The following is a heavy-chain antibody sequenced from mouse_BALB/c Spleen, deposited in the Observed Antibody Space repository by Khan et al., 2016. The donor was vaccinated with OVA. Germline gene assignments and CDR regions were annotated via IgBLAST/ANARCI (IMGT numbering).Heavy chain of an antibody. CDR1: GYTFTSYW. Sequence: VQLQQSGTVLARPGASVKMSCKASGYTFTSYWMHWVKQRPGQGLEWIGAIYPGNSDTSYNQKFKGKAKLTAVTSTSTAYMELSSLTNEDSWVYYATMIYYGYDEGPWFAYWGQGTLVTFSA. J-gene: IGHJ3*01. D-gene: IGHD2-2*01. CDR2: IYPGNSDT. V-gene: IGHV1-5*01. CDR3: TMIYYGYDEGPWFAY.